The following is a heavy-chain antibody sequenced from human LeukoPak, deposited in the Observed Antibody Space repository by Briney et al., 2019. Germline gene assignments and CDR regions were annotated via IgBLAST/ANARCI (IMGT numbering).Heavy chain of an antibody. V-gene: IGHV1-8*01. Sequence: ASVKVSCKASGYTFTSYDINWVRQATGQGLEWMGWMNPNSGNTGYAQKFQGRVTMTRNTSISTAYMELSSLRSEDAAVYYCARAPHYYDSSGYYSHDAFDIWGQGTMVTVSS. J-gene: IGHJ3*02. CDR3: ARAPHYYDSSGYYSHDAFDI. D-gene: IGHD3-22*01. CDR1: GYTFTSYD. CDR2: MNPNSGNT.